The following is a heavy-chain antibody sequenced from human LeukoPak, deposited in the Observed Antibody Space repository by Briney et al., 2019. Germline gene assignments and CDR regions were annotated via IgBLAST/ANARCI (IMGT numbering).Heavy chain of an antibody. CDR1: GFTFSSYS. J-gene: IGHJ4*02. CDR2: ISSSSSYI. V-gene: IGHV3-21*01. CDR3: ARVGYGSGSYFESEYFDY. Sequence: PGGSLRLSCAASGFTFSSYSMNWVRQAPGKGLEWVSSISSSSSYIHYADSVKGRFTISRDDAKNSLYLQMNSLRAEDTAVYYCARVGYGSGSYFESEYFDYWGQGTLVTVSS. D-gene: IGHD3-10*01.